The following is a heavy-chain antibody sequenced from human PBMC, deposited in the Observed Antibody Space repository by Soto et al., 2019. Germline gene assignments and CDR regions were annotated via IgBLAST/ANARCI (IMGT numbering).Heavy chain of an antibody. CDR1: GDSITSYN. D-gene: IGHD2-21*02. Sequence: SETLSLTCTVSGDSITSYNWNWLRQPPGKALEWIGFVYSSGSTNYNPSLKSRVSISVDTSRNQFSLKVNSVTAADTAVYYCARHPSDFWFDPWGQGTLVTVSS. CDR3: ARHPSDFWFDP. CDR2: VYSSGST. J-gene: IGHJ5*02. V-gene: IGHV4-59*01.